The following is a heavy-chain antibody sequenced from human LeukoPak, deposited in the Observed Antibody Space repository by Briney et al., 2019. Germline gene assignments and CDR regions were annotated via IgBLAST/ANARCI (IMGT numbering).Heavy chain of an antibody. D-gene: IGHD5-24*01. CDR1: GFTFDDYG. CDR2: ISSSSSYI. J-gene: IGHJ4*02. V-gene: IGHV3-21*01. CDR3: ARDGDEFDY. Sequence: GSLRLSCAASGFTFDDYGMSWVRQAPGKGLEWVSSISSSSSYIYYADSVKGRFTISRDNAKNSLYLQMNSLRAEDTAVYYCARDGDEFDYWGQGTLVTVSS.